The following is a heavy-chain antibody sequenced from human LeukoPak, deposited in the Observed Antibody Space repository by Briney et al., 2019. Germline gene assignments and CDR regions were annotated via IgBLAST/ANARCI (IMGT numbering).Heavy chain of an antibody. V-gene: IGHV3-9*01. CDR3: AKDKTRLGGPFDY. Sequence: PGRSLRLSCAASGFTFDDYAMHWVRQAPGKGLEWVSGISWNSGSIGYADSVKGRFTISRDNAKNSLYLQMNSLRAEDAALYYCAKDKTRLGGPFDYWGQGTLVTVSS. J-gene: IGHJ4*02. D-gene: IGHD3-10*01. CDR2: ISWNSGSI. CDR1: GFTFDDYA.